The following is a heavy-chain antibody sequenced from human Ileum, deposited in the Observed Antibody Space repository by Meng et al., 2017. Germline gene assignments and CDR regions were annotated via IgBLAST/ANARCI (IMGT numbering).Heavy chain of an antibody. Sequence: QVQLQESGPGLVKPSQTLSLTCTVSGGSISSGDYYWSWIRQPPGKGLEWIGYIYHSGSTYYNPSLKSRLTISVDTSKNQFSLKLSSVTAADTAVYYCARDRDSSGYYPYWGQGTLVTVSS. J-gene: IGHJ4*02. V-gene: IGHV4-30-4*01. CDR1: GGSISSGDYY. CDR2: IYHSGST. D-gene: IGHD3-22*01. CDR3: ARDRDSSGYYPY.